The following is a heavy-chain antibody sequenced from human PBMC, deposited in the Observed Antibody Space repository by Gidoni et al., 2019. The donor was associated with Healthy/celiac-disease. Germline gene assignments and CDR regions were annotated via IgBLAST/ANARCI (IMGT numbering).Heavy chain of an antibody. J-gene: IGHJ5*02. Sequence: GFTFSSYGMHWVRQAPGKGLEWVAVISYDGSNKYYADSVKGRFTISRDNSKNTLYLQMNSLRAEDTAVYYCAKDRTYDYSNWFDPWGQGTLGHRLL. V-gene: IGHV3-30*18. CDR1: GFTFSSYG. D-gene: IGHD4-4*01. CDR2: ISYDGSNK. CDR3: AKDRTYDYSNWFDP.